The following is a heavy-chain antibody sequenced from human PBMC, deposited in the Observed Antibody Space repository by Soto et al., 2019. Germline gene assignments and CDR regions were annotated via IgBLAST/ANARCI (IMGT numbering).Heavy chain of an antibody. D-gene: IGHD2-21*02. Sequence: GGSLRLSCAASGFTFSSYAMSWVRQAPGKGLEWVSAISGSGGSTYYADSVKGRFTISRDNSKNTLYLQMNSLRAEDTAVYYCAKGGLCGGDCYAYYYGMDVWGQGTMVTVSS. CDR3: AKGGLCGGDCYAYYYGMDV. CDR1: GFTFSSYA. CDR2: ISGSGGST. J-gene: IGHJ6*02. V-gene: IGHV3-23*01.